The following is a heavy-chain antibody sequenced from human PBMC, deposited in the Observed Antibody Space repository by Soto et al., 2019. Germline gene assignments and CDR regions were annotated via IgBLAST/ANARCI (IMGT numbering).Heavy chain of an antibody. J-gene: IGHJ4*02. Sequence: SETLSLTCTVSGGSISSYYWTWMRQPPGKGLEWIGYVYSSGSTKYNPSLRSRVTISLDTSKSQFSLKLNSVTAADTAVYYCARRKTRPEAFDYWGQGILVTVSS. CDR1: GGSISSYY. CDR2: VYSSGST. CDR3: ARRKTRPEAFDY. V-gene: IGHV4-59*08.